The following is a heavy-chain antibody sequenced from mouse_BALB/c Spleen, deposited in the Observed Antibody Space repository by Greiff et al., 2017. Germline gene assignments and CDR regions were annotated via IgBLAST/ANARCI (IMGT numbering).Heavy chain of an antibody. CDR2: ISYDGSN. J-gene: IGHJ3*01. D-gene: IGHD2-4*01. CDR1: GYSITSGYY. V-gene: IGHV3-6*02. Sequence: EVQRVESGPGLVKPSQSLSLTCSVTGYSITSGYYWNWIRQFPGNKLEWMGYISYDGSNNYNPSFKNRISITRDTSKNQFFLKLNSVTTEDTATYCCASGDYGPAWFAYWGQGTLVTVSA. CDR3: ASGDYGPAWFAY.